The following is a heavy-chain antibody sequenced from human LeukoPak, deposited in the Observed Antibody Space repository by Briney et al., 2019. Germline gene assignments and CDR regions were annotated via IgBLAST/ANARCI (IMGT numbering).Heavy chain of an antibody. Sequence: SETLSLTCTVSGGSISSSSYYWGWIRQPPGKGLEWIGSIYYSGSTYYNPSLKSRVTISVDTSKNQFSLKLSSVTAADTAVYYCARDTGGPYYFAYWGQGTLVTVSS. J-gene: IGHJ4*02. D-gene: IGHD3-16*01. CDR1: GGSISSSSYY. CDR3: ARDTGGPYYFAY. V-gene: IGHV4-39*07. CDR2: IYYSGST.